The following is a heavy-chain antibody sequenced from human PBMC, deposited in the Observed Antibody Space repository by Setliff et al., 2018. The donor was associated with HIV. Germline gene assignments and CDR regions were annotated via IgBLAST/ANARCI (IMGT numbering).Heavy chain of an antibody. CDR2: ISGSSTFI. CDR1: TFSAYA. J-gene: IGHJ6*03. V-gene: IGHV3-21*01. Sequence: TFSAYAMNWVRQAPGKGLEWVSSISGSSTFIYYADSVKGRFTISRDNAKNSLYLQMNSLRAEDTAVYYCARGSGSEGYYYYYMDVWGKGTTVTVSS. D-gene: IGHD5-12*01. CDR3: ARGSGSEGYYYYYMDV.